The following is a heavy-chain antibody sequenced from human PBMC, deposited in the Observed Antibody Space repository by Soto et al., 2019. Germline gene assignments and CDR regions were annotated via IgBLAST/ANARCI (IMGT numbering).Heavy chain of an antibody. CDR2: IYDSGST. J-gene: IGHJ4*02. CDR1: GGSITSTSSY. V-gene: IGHV4-39*01. D-gene: IGHD3-10*01. CDR3: ARQINYYGSGNPKGYYFDY. Sequence: PSETLSLTCTVSGGSITSTSSYWGWVRQPPEKGLEWIATIYDSGSTYYNPSLYSRATISIDTSKNQFSLRLSSVTATDTAVYYCARQINYYGSGNPKGYYFDYWSQGTLVTVSS.